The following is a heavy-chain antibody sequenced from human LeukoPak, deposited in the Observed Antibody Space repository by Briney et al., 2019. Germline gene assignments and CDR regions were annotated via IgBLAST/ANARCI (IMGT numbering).Heavy chain of an antibody. CDR1: GYTFTSYG. D-gene: IGHD6-13*01. V-gene: IGHV1-18*04. CDR3: ARDTSSSWHDYFDY. CDR2: ISAYNGNT. J-gene: IGHJ4*02. Sequence: ASVKVSCKASGYTFTSYGISWARQAPGQGLEWMGWISAYNGNTNYAQKLQGRVTMTTDTSTSTAYMELRSLRSDDTAVYYCARDTSSSWHDYFDYWGQGTLVTVSS.